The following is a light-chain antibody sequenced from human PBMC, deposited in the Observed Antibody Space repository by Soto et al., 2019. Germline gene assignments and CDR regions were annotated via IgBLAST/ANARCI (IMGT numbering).Light chain of an antibody. CDR1: QTIYSN. Sequence: EIVLTQSPGTLSLSPGERATLSCRAGQTIYSNVAWYQQRPGQAPRLLIYRASTRATGVPARFSGSGSGTEFTLTISSLQSEDFAIYYCQQYQNLWTFGQGTKVDIK. CDR2: RAS. CDR3: QQYQNLWT. J-gene: IGKJ1*01. V-gene: IGKV3-15*01.